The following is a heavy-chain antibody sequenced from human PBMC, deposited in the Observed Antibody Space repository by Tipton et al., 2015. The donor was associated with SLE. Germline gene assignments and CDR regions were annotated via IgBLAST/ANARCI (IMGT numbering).Heavy chain of an antibody. CDR1: GFTFGTYG. J-gene: IGHJ4*02. Sequence: SLRLSCEASGFTFGTYGMHWVRQAPGRGLEWVAGLWFDGSKRQYGDSVKGRFTISRDNSKNTLYLQMNSLRAEDTAVYYCAKVRSGWLYYFDYWGQGTLVTVSS. V-gene: IGHV3-33*06. CDR2: LWFDGSKR. CDR3: AKVRSGWLYYFDY. D-gene: IGHD6-19*01.